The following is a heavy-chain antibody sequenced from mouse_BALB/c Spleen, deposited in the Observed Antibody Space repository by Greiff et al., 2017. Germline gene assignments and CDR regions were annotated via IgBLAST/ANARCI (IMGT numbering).Heavy chain of an antibody. D-gene: IGHD2-4*01. J-gene: IGHJ3*01. Sequence: QVQLQQSGAELVRPGSSVKISCKASGYAFSSYWMNWVKQRPGQGLEWIGQIYPGDGDTNYNGKFKGKATLTADKSSSTAYMQLSSLTSEDSAVYFCARPFYYDYDPFAYWGQGTLVTVSA. CDR1: GYAFSSYW. CDR3: ARPFYYDYDPFAY. V-gene: IGHV1-80*01. CDR2: IYPGDGDT.